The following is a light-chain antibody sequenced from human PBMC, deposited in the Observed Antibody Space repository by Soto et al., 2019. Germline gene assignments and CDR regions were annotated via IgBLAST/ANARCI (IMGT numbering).Light chain of an antibody. J-gene: IGLJ3*02. Sequence: QSALTQPASVSGSPGQSITMSCTGTSSDVGSYNLVSWYQQHPGKAPKLMIYEVTKRPSGVSNRFSGSKSGNTASLTISGLQAEDEAHYYCCSFSRSITSLVFGGGTKLTVL. CDR2: EVT. CDR3: CSFSRSITSLV. CDR1: SSDVGSYNL. V-gene: IGLV2-23*02.